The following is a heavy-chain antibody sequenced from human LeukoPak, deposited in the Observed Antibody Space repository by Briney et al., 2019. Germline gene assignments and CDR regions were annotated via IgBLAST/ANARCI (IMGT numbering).Heavy chain of an antibody. Sequence: GESLKISCKGSGYSSTSYWIGWVRQMPGKGLEWMGIIYPGDSDTRYSPSFQGQVTISADKSISTAYLQWSSLKASDTAMYYCARLRGWTYGYCSSTSCYFDYWGQGTLVTVSS. J-gene: IGHJ4*02. V-gene: IGHV5-51*01. D-gene: IGHD2-2*03. CDR3: ARLRGWTYGYCSSTSCYFDY. CDR2: IYPGDSDT. CDR1: GYSSTSYW.